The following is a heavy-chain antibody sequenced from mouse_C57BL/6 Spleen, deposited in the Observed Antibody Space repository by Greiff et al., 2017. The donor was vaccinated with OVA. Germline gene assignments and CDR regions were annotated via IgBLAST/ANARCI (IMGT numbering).Heavy chain of an antibody. V-gene: IGHV1-42*01. CDR1: GYSFTGYY. CDR3: ARWGYGRSYWYFDV. CDR2: INPSTGGT. Sequence: VQLQQSGPELVKPGASVKISCKASGYSFTGYYMNWVKQSPEKSLEWIGEINPSTGGTTYNQKFQAKATLTVDKSSSTAYMQLKSLTSEDSAVYYCARWGYGRSYWYFDVWGTGTTVTVSS. D-gene: IGHD1-1*01. J-gene: IGHJ1*03.